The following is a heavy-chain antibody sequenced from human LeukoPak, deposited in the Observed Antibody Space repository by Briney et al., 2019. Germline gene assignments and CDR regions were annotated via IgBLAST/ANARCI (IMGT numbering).Heavy chain of an antibody. CDR2: ISGSSTGT. D-gene: IGHD3-10*01. J-gene: IGHJ5*02. CDR1: GFTFSTYA. CDR3: ARVATGSYDWFDP. Sequence: GGSLRLSCVASGFTFSTYAMNWVRQAPGKGLEWVAAISGSSTGTYYADSVRGRFTISRDNSKNSLYLQMNSLRAEDTAVYFCARVATGSYDWFDPWGQGTLVTVSS. V-gene: IGHV3-23*01.